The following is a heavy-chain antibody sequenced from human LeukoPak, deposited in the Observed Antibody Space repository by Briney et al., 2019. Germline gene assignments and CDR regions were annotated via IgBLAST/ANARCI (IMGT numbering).Heavy chain of an antibody. CDR3: AKGFYGSGSYDY. CDR2: ISSRSSYI. D-gene: IGHD3-10*01. V-gene: IGHV3-21*04. CDR1: GFTFSSYS. Sequence: GGSLRLSCAASGFTFSSYSMNWVRQAPGKGLEWVSSISSRSSYIYYADSVKGRFTISRDNAKNTLYLQMNSLRAEDTAVYYCAKGFYGSGSYDYWGQGTLVTVSS. J-gene: IGHJ4*02.